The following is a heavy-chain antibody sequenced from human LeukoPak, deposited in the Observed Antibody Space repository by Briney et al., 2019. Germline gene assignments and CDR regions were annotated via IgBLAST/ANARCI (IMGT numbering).Heavy chain of an antibody. D-gene: IGHD2-2*01. V-gene: IGHV4-59*01. J-gene: IGHJ5*02. CDR3: ASGGNIVVGNGFDP. CDR2: IYYSGST. CDR1: GGSISSYY. Sequence: SETLSLTCTVSGGSISSYYWSWIRQPPGKGLEWIGYIYYSGSTNYNPSLKSRVTISVDTSKNQFSLKLSSVTAADTAVYYCASGGNIVVGNGFDPWGQGTLVTVSS.